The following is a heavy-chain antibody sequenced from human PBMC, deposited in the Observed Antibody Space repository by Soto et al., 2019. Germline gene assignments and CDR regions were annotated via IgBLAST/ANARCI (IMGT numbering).Heavy chain of an antibody. CDR3: ARDLRAYCSSTSCYELGY. Sequence: GGSLRLSCAASGFTFSSYWMHWVRQGPGKGLVWVSRINRDGSDTTYADSVKGRFTISRDNAKDTLYLQMNSLRAEDTAVYYCARDLRAYCSSTSCYELGYWGQGTLVTVSS. V-gene: IGHV3-74*01. D-gene: IGHD2-2*01. J-gene: IGHJ4*02. CDR2: INRDGSDT. CDR1: GFTFSSYW.